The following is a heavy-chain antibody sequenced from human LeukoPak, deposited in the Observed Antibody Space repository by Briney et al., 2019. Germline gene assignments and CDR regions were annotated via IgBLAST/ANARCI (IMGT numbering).Heavy chain of an antibody. CDR3: ARGAGTYYYYMDV. V-gene: IGHV4-59*01. CDR1: GGSISTYY. Sequence: SETLSLTCTVSGGSISTYYWSWIRQPPGKGLEWIEYIYYSGSTNYNPSLKSRVTISVDTSMNQFSLKLSSVTAADSAVYYCARGAGTYYYYMDVWGTGTTVTVSS. J-gene: IGHJ6*03. D-gene: IGHD1-26*01. CDR2: IYYSGST.